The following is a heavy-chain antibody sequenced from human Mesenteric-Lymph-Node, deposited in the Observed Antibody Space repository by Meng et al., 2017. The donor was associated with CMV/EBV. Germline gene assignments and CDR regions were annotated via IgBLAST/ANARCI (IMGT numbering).Heavy chain of an antibody. CDR2: INPNSGGT. CDR3: AKSSHDFWTGYSSPFDF. J-gene: IGHJ4*02. Sequence: ASVKVSCKASGYTFTGYYMHWVRQAPGQGLEWMGWINPNSGGTNYAQKFQGRVTMTRDTSISTAYMELSRLRSDDTAVYYCAKSSHDFWTGYSSPFDFWGQGTVVTVSS. D-gene: IGHD3/OR15-3a*01. CDR1: GYTFTGYY. V-gene: IGHV1-2*02.